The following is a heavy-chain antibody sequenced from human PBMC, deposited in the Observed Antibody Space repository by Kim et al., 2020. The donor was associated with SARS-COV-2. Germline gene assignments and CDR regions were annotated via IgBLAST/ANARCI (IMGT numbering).Heavy chain of an antibody. V-gene: IGHV3-33*01. J-gene: IGHJ5*02. CDR3: ARDEVWRWCDP. CDR2: IWSDGSTK. Sequence: GGSLRLSCAASGFTFSSYGMHWVRQAPGKGLEWVAVIWSDGSTKYSADSVKGRFTISRDNSKNTLYLQMNSLRAEDTAVYYCARDEVWRWCDPWGQATLVTDSS. D-gene: IGHD2-21*01. CDR1: GFTFSSYG.